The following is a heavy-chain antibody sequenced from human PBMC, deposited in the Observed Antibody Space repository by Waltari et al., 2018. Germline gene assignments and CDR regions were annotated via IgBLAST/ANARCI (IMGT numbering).Heavy chain of an antibody. CDR1: GGSISSSSYY. CDR3: ARSYDSSGYYPYFDY. Sequence: QLQLQESGPGLVKPSETLSLTCTVSGGSISSSSYYWGWIRQPPGKGLEWIGSIYYSGSTYYNPSLKSRVTISVDTSKNQFSLKLSSVTAADTAVYYCARSYDSSGYYPYFDYWGQGTLVTVSS. V-gene: IGHV4-39*01. D-gene: IGHD3-22*01. J-gene: IGHJ4*02. CDR2: IYYSGST.